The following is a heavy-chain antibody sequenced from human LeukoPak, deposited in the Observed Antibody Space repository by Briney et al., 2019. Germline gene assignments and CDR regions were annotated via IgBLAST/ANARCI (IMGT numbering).Heavy chain of an antibody. CDR1: GGSFSGYY. V-gene: IGHV4-34*01. CDR3: ARGGWYYYYYYMDV. D-gene: IGHD6-19*01. J-gene: IGHJ6*03. Sequence: PSETLSLTCAVYGGSFSGYYWSWIRQPPGKGLEWIGEINHSGSTNYNPSLKSRVTISVDTSKNQFSLKLSSVTAADTAVYYCARGGWYYYYYYMDVWGKGTTVTISS. CDR2: INHSGST.